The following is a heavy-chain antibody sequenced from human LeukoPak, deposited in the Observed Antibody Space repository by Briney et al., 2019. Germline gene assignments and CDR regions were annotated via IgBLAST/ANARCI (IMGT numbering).Heavy chain of an antibody. Sequence: PGRSLRLSCAASGFTFSSYAMHWVRQAPGKGLEWVAVISYDGSNKYYADSVKGRFTISRDNSKNTLYLQMNSLRAEDTAVYYCAKDRGYDSSGSLYWGQGTLVTVSS. D-gene: IGHD3-22*01. CDR3: AKDRGYDSSGSLY. CDR2: ISYDGSNK. V-gene: IGHV3-30-3*01. J-gene: IGHJ4*02. CDR1: GFTFSSYA.